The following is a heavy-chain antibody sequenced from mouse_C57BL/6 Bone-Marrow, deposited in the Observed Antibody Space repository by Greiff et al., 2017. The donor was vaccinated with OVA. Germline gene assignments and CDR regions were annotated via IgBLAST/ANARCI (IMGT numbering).Heavy chain of an antibody. Sequence: EVMLVESGGGLVKPGGSLKLSCAASGFTFSSYAMSWVRQTPEKRLEWVATISDGGSYTYYPDNVKGRFTISRDNAKNNLYLQMSHLKAEDTAMYYCARDEPVITTVVAHYAMDYWGQGTSVTVSS. CDR2: ISDGGSYT. J-gene: IGHJ4*01. D-gene: IGHD1-1*01. CDR1: GFTFSSYA. CDR3: ARDEPVITTVVAHYAMDY. V-gene: IGHV5-4*01.